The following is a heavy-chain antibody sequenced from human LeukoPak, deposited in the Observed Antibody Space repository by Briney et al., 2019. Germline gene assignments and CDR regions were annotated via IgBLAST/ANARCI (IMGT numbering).Heavy chain of an antibody. D-gene: IGHD2-2*01. J-gene: IGHJ6*02. V-gene: IGHV3-23*01. CDR1: GSTFSSYA. Sequence: GGSLRLSCAASGSTFSSYAMSWVRQAPGKGLEWVSGISGSGDNTYYADSVKGRFTISRDNSKNTLYVQVNSLRAEDTAVYYCAKADIVVVPAVMDVWGQGTTVTVSS. CDR2: ISGSGDNT. CDR3: AKADIVVVPAVMDV.